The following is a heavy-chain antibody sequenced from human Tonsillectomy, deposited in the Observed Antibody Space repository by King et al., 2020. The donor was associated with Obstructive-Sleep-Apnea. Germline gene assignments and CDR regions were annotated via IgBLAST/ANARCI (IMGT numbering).Heavy chain of an antibody. CDR1: GFTFSRYS. V-gene: IGHV3-21*01. J-gene: IGHJ4*02. CDR3: AGDWGYYDSIGYAQDY. D-gene: IGHD3-22*01. CDR2: ISSSSSHI. Sequence: VQLVESGGGLVKPGGSLRLSCAASGFTFSRYSMNWVRQAPGKGLEGVSSISSSSSHIYYADSLKGRFTISRDNAKNSLYLQMNSLRAEDTAVYYCAGDWGYYDSIGYAQDYWGQGTLGTVS.